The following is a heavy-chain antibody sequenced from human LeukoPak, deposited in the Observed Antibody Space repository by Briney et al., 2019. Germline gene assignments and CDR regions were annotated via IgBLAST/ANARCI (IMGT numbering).Heavy chain of an antibody. D-gene: IGHD3-9*01. CDR2: IYSGGFT. Sequence: GGSLRLSCAASGFTVSSTYMSWVRQAPGKGLEWVSVIYSGGFTYYADSVKGRFTISRDNAKNSLYLQMNSLRAEDTAVYYCARADQDFDILTGYYLIDYWGQGTLVTVSS. J-gene: IGHJ4*02. CDR3: ARADQDFDILTGYYLIDY. CDR1: GFTVSSTY. V-gene: IGHV3-66*01.